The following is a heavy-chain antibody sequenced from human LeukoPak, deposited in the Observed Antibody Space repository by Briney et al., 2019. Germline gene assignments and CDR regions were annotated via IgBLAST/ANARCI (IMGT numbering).Heavy chain of an antibody. J-gene: IGHJ4*02. CDR2: IWYDGSNK. V-gene: IGHV3-33*01. CDR1: GFAFNTYV. D-gene: IGHD3-10*01. CDR3: ARTYYHGSGRPLGGLGY. Sequence: GGSLRLSCAASGFAFNTYVMHWVRQAPGKGLEWVAVIWYDGSNKYYIDSVKGRFTISRENSKSTLFLQMNSLRAEDTAVYYCARTYYHGSGRPLGGLGYWGQGTLVTVSS.